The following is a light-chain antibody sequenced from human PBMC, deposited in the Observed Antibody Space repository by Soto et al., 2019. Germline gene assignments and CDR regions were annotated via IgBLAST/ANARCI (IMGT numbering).Light chain of an antibody. J-gene: IGKJ1*01. Sequence: IVLTQSPGTLSLSPGERGTLSCRASQSLNDRFLAWYQQKPGQAPRLLIHRASTRATGVPDRLSGSGSGTDFTLTISRLEPGDFAIYYCQPYESSTPTFGQGTRVDI. CDR2: RAS. CDR1: QSLNDRF. CDR3: QPYESSTPT. V-gene: IGKV3-20*01.